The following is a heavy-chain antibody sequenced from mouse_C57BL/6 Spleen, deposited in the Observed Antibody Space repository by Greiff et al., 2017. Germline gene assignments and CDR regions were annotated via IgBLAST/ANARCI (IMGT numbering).Heavy chain of an antibody. CDR2: ISSGSSTI. V-gene: IGHV5-17*01. J-gene: IGHJ2*01. CDR3: ARMNGYYYFDY. CDR1: GFTFSDYG. D-gene: IGHD2-3*01. Sequence: EVKLMDSGGGLVKPGGSLKLSCAASGFTFSDYGMHWVRQAPEKGLEWVAYISSGSSTIYYADTVKGRFTISRDNAKNTLFLQMTSLRSEDTAMYYCARMNGYYYFDYWGQGTTLTVSS.